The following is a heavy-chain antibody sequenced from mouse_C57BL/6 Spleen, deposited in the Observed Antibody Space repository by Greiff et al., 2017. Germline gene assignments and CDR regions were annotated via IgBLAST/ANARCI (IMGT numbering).Heavy chain of an antibody. CDR3: ARHNGSSFLYAMDY. CDR2: ISGGGGNT. CDR1: GFTFSSYT. Sequence: EVQRVESGGGLVKPGGSLKLSCAASGFTFSSYTMSWVRQTPEKRLEWVATISGGGGNTYYPDSVKGRFTISRDNAKNTLYLQMSSLRSEDTALYYCARHNGSSFLYAMDYWGQGTSVTVSS. D-gene: IGHD1-1*01. J-gene: IGHJ4*01. V-gene: IGHV5-9*01.